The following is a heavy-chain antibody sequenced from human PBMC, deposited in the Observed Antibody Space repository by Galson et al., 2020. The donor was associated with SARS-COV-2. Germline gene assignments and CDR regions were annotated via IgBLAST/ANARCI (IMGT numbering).Heavy chain of an antibody. V-gene: IGHV2-70*01. D-gene: IGHD5-12*01. CDR3: ARMADGYGGYDYGSSPFDY. CDR1: GFSLPTSGMG. J-gene: IGHJ4*02. CDR2: IDWDADK. Sequence: SGPTQVKPTQTITLTCTFSGFSLPTSGMGVTWIRQPPGKALEWLALIDWDADKYYSTSLKTRLTISRDTSKNQVFLTMTNMDPVDTATYYCARMADGYGGYDYGSSPFDYWGQGTLVTVSS.